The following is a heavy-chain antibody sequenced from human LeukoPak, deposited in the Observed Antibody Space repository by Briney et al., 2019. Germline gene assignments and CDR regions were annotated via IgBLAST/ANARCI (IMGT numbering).Heavy chain of an antibody. D-gene: IGHD5-18*01. J-gene: IGHJ6*02. V-gene: IGHV3-30*02. CDR1: GFTFSSYG. CDR2: IRYDGSNK. Sequence: PGGSLRLSCAASGFTFSSYGMHWVRQAPGKGLEWVAFIRYDGSNKYYADSVKGRFTISRDNSKNTLYLQMNSLRAEDTAMYYCARDEDTAMQHYFYFFGMDVWGRGTTVTVSS. CDR3: ARDEDTAMQHYFYFFGMDV.